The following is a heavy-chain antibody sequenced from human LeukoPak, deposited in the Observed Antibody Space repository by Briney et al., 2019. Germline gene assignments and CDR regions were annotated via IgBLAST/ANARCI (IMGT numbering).Heavy chain of an antibody. CDR3: ARRGGAARLYYYYYMDV. V-gene: IGHV1-8*01. CDR1: GYTFTSYD. CDR2: MNPNSGNT. D-gene: IGHD6-6*01. J-gene: IGHJ6*03. Sequence: ASVKVSCKASGYTFTSYDINWVRQATGQGLEWMGWMNPNSGNTGYAQKFQGRVTMTRNTSISTAYMELGSLRSEDTAVYYCARRGGAARLYYYYYMDVWGKGTTVTVSS.